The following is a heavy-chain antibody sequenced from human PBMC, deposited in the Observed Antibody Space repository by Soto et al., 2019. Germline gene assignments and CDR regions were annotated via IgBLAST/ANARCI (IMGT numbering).Heavy chain of an antibody. D-gene: IGHD2-2*01. J-gene: IGHJ4*02. Sequence: SETLSLTCTVSGGSISSYYWSWMRQPPGKELEWIGYIYYSGSTNYNPSLKSRVTISVDTSKNQFSLKLSSVTAADTAVYYCARAVVVPASVGDSVYFSYCGRRSLVPGSS. CDR1: GGSISSYY. CDR3: ARAVVVPASVGDSVYFSY. V-gene: IGHV4-59*01. CDR2: IYYSGST.